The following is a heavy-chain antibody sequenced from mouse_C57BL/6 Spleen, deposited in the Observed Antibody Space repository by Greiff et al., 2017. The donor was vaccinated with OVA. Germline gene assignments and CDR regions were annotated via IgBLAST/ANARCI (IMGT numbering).Heavy chain of an antibody. J-gene: IGHJ3*01. D-gene: IGHD1-1*01. Sequence: VQLQQPGAELVRPGSSVKLSCKASGYTFTSYWMDWVKQRPGQGLEWIGNIYPSDSETHYNQKFKDKATLTVDKSSSTAYMQLSSLTSEDSAVYYCARTYGSSYGCAYWGQGTLVTVSA. V-gene: IGHV1-61*01. CDR1: GYTFTSYW. CDR3: ARTYGSSYGCAY. CDR2: IYPSDSET.